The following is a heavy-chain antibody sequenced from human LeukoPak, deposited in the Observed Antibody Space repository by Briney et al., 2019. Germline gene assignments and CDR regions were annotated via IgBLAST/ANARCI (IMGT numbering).Heavy chain of an antibody. J-gene: IGHJ2*01. CDR2: ISTYNSNT. V-gene: IGHV1-18*01. D-gene: IGHD6-6*01. Sequence: ASVKVSCKASGYTFTTYGISWVRQAPGQGLEWMGWISTYNSNTNYAQKLQGRVTMTTDTSTSTAYMELRSLRSDDTAVYYCARDTPISSNWYFDLWGRGTLVTVSS. CDR3: ARDTPISSNWYFDL. CDR1: GYTFTTYG.